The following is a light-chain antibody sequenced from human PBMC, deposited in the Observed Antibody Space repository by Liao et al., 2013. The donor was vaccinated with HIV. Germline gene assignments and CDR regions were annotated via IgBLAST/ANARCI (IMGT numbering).Light chain of an antibody. Sequence: SYVLTQPPSLSLAPGETAIITCGGNNIARQNVHWYQQKPGQAPVLVISYDSDRPSGIPERFSGSSSGDAATLTISRVEAGDEADYYCQLWDSDSDHQVFGGGTKLTVL. CDR1: NIARQN. CDR2: YDS. CDR3: QLWDSDSDHQV. V-gene: IGLV3-21*01. J-gene: IGLJ3*02.